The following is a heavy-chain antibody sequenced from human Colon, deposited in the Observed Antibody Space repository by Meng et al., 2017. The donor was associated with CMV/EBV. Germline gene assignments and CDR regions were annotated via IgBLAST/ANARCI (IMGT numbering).Heavy chain of an antibody. CDR3: AKNTYYYDNSGPPTYFEL. Sequence: TFSRYAMSLDRQTAGKGLEWVSGRSRGGGSKDYADAVKGRFTISRDNSKNTLYLQMNSLRVEDTAVYYCAKNTYYYDNSGPPTYFELWGRGTLVTVSS. D-gene: IGHD3-22*01. CDR2: RSRGGGSK. J-gene: IGHJ2*01. V-gene: IGHV3-23*01. CDR1: TFSRYA.